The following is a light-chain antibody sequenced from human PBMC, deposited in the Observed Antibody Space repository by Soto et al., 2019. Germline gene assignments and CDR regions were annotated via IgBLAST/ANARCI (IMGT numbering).Light chain of an antibody. J-gene: IGLJ1*01. V-gene: IGLV2-23*02. CDR3: CSFADFTYV. CDR2: EVT. CDR1: SSDIGSYDL. Sequence: QSALTQPASVSGSPGQSITISCTGTSSDIGSYDLVSWYQQHPGTAPKLIIYEVTKRPSGVSTRFSGSKSGNTASLTISGLQAVDEADYYCCSFADFTYVFATGTKVT.